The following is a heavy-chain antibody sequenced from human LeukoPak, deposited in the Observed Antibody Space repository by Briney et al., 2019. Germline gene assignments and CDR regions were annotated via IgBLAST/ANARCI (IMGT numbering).Heavy chain of an antibody. D-gene: IGHD1-7*01. CDR1: GFTVSSNY. CDR3: AREAPMPGNYYFDF. V-gene: IGHV3-66*01. J-gene: IGHJ4*02. Sequence: GGSLKLSCAVSGFTVSSNYLSWVRQAPGKGLEWVSHTHADGSTYYADSVRERFTVSRDNSANTFYLQLNSLRADDTAIYFCAREAPMPGNYYFDFWGQGTLVTVSS. CDR2: THADGST.